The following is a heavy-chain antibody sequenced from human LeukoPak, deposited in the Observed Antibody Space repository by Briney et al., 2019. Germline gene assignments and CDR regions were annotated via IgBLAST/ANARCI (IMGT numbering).Heavy chain of an antibody. J-gene: IGHJ4*02. CDR3: AKYSSGWVNDY. Sequence: GRSLRLSCAASGFTFSSYGMHWVRQAPGKGLEWVAVISYDGSNKYYADSVKGRFTISRDNSKNTLYLQMNSLRAEDTAVYYCAKYSSGWVNDYWGQGTLVTVSS. CDR1: GFTFSSYG. V-gene: IGHV3-30*18. D-gene: IGHD6-19*01. CDR2: ISYDGSNK.